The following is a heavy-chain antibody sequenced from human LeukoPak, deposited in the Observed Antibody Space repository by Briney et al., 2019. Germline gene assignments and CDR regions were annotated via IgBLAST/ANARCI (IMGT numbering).Heavy chain of an antibody. V-gene: IGHV3-9*01. J-gene: IGHJ3*02. Sequence: PGGSLRLSCAASGFTFDDYAVHWVRQAPGKGLERVSGISWNSGSIGYADSVKGRFTISRDNAKNSLYLQMNSLRAEDTALYYCAKGFFHDSFDIWGQGTMVTVSS. CDR3: AKGFFHDSFDI. CDR2: ISWNSGSI. D-gene: IGHD3-3*01. CDR1: GFTFDDYA.